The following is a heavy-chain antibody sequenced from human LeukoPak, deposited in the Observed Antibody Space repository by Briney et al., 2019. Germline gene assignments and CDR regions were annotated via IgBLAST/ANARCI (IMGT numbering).Heavy chain of an antibody. CDR3: AKTAAAARGYFDY. CDR2: ISGSGGST. CDR1: GFTFSSYA. J-gene: IGHJ4*02. V-gene: IGHV3-23*01. Sequence: GGSLRLSCAASGFTFSSYAMSWVRQAPGKGLEWVSTISGSGGSTYYADSVKGRFTISRDNSKNTLYLQRNSLRAEDTAVYYCAKTAAAARGYFDYWGQGTLVTVSS. D-gene: IGHD6-13*01.